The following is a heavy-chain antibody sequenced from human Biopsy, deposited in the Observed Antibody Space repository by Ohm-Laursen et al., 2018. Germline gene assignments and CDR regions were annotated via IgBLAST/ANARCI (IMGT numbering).Heavy chain of an antibody. V-gene: IGHV4-4*07. Sequence: PPGTLSLTCTVSGGSLSSYSWSWIRQPAGKGLAWIGQIYTSGITNYNPSLKSRVTMSVDTSKNKFSLRVSSVTAADTAVYYCARDRDRRGWFDPWGQGTLVTVSS. CDR1: GGSLSSYS. D-gene: IGHD1-14*01. CDR3: ARDRDRRGWFDP. J-gene: IGHJ5*02. CDR2: IYTSGIT.